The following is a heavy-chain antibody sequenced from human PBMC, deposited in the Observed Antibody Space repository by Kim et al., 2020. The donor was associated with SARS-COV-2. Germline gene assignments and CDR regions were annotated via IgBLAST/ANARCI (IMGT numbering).Heavy chain of an antibody. Sequence: GGSLRLSCEVSGFSFSDYAMSWIRQAPGKGLEWVALISSDGNNKYYADSLRGRFTISRDNFRNTLNLHMDSLRTEDTAMYYCGRDSYMDTGDYPGSDYWGQGTLVSVSS. J-gene: IGHJ4*02. CDR2: ISSDGNNK. CDR3: GRDSYMDTGDYPGSDY. D-gene: IGHD3-9*01. CDR1: GFSFSDYA. V-gene: IGHV3-30*04.